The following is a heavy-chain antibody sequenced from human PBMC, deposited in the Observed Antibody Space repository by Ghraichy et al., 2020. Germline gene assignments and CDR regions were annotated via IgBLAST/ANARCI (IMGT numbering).Heavy chain of an antibody. CDR2: IYYSGST. Sequence: SETLSLTCTVSGGSISSYYWSWIRQPPGKGLEWIGYIYYSGSTNYNPSLKSRVTISVDTSKNQFSLKLSSVTAADTAVYYCAREAYSSSWFDYWGQGTLVTVSS. D-gene: IGHD6-13*01. CDR3: AREAYSSSWFDY. J-gene: IGHJ4*02. V-gene: IGHV4-59*01. CDR1: GGSISSYY.